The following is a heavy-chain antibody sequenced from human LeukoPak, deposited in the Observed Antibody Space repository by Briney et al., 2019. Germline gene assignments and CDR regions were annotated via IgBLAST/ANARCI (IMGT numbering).Heavy chain of an antibody. J-gene: IGHJ6*03. CDR2: IYTSGST. V-gene: IGHV4-4*07. CDR1: GGSISSYY. Sequence: SETLSLTCTVSGGSISSYYWSWIRQPAGKGLEWIGRIYTSGSTNYNPSLKSRVTISVDKSKNQFSLKLSSVTAADTAVYYCVRDAYSSSTTENYYYYYMDVWGKGTTVTVSS. D-gene: IGHD6-6*01. CDR3: VRDAYSSSTTENYYYYYMDV.